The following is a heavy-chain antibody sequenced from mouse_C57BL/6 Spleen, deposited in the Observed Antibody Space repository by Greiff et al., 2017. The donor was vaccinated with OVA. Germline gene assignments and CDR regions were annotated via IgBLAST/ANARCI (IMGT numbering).Heavy chain of an antibody. Sequence: VQLQQSGAELVRPGASVKLSCTASGFNIKDYYMHWVKQRPEQGLEWIGRIDPEDGDTEYAPKFQGKATLTADTSSNTAYLQLSSLTSEDSAVYYCATDYYDSSCERYFDVWGTGTTVTVSA. CDR1: GFNIKDYY. D-gene: IGHD1-1*01. J-gene: IGHJ1*03. CDR3: ATDYYDSSCERYFDV. CDR2: IDPEDGDT. V-gene: IGHV14-1*01.